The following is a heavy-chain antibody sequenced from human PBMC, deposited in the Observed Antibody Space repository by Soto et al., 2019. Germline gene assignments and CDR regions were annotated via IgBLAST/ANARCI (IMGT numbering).Heavy chain of an antibody. V-gene: IGHV3-7*05. CDR2: VNQHGNMK. CDR3: ATDRSRPSAFDY. CDR1: GFTFSNYW. J-gene: IGHJ4*02. Sequence: GGSLRLSCAASGFTSGFTFSNYWMTWVRQAPGKGLEWVANVNQHGNMKNYVDSVEGRFTISRDNARNSVFLQMNSLGADDTAVYYCATDRSRPSAFDYWGQGTLVTVSS.